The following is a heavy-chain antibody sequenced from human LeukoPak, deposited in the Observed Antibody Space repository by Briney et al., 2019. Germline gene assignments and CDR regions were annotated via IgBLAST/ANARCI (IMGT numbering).Heavy chain of an antibody. V-gene: IGHV1-46*01. D-gene: IGHD2-2*01. J-gene: IGHJ4*02. Sequence: ASVTVSFKASGYTFTSYNIHWVRQAPGQGLERIGVINPSGGSTSYAQKFQGRVTMTGDTSTSTVYMELSSLRSEDTAVYYCARGGTRAYYFDYWGQGTLVTVSS. CDR2: INPSGGST. CDR1: GYTFTSYN. CDR3: ARGGTRAYYFDY.